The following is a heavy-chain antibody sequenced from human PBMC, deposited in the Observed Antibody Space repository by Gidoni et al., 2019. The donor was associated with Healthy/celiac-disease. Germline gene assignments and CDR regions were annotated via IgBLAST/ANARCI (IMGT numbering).Heavy chain of an antibody. V-gene: IGHV3-30*18. CDR3: AKGGYSGYDFDY. CDR1: GFTFSSYG. CDR2: ISYDGSNK. J-gene: IGHJ4*02. Sequence: QVQLVASGGGVVQPGRSLRLSCAASGFTFSSYGRHWVRQAPGTGLEWVAVISYDGSNKYYADSVKGRFTISRDNSKNTLYLQMNSLSAEDTAVYYCAKGGYSGYDFDYWGQGTLVTVSS. D-gene: IGHD5-12*01.